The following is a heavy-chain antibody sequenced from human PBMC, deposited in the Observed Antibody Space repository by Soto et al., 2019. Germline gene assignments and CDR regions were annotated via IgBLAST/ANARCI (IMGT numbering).Heavy chain of an antibody. CDR3: ARAVLSVAVAAQGLNYYYYMDV. D-gene: IGHD2-15*01. Sequence: SVKVSCKASGGTFSSYAISWVRQAPGQGLEWMGGIIPIFGTANYAQKFQGRVTMTADTSTSTAYMELSRLRSDDTAVYYCARAVLSVAVAAQGLNYYYYMDVWGKGTTVTVSS. CDR2: IIPIFGTA. CDR1: GGTFSSYA. J-gene: IGHJ6*03. V-gene: IGHV1-69*06.